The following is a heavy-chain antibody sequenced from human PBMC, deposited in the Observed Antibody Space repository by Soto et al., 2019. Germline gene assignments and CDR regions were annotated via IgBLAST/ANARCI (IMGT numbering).Heavy chain of an antibody. CDR3: GTHSGRYPVHNVMNV. D-gene: IGHD1-26*01. CDR2: ISSNSDVA. CDR1: GLPFSISA. J-gene: IGHJ6*02. V-gene: IGHV3-23*01. Sequence: EVQMLESGGGLVRPGGSLRLSCVASGLPFSISAMNWVCQAPGKGLEWVSFISSNSDVAYYAGSVEGRFTSSRDNSKDTLYLKMNSLRAEDTAVYYCGTHSGRYPVHNVMNVWGQGTTVTVSS.